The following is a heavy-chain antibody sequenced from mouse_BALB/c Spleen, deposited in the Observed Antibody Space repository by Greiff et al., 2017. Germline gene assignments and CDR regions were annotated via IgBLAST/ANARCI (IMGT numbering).Heavy chain of an antibody. CDR3: AREGYDYAFDY. CDR1: GFTFSSYG. D-gene: IGHD2-4*01. V-gene: IGHV5-6*01. Sequence: EVKLVESGGDLVKPGGSLKLSCAASGFTFSSYGMSWVRQTPDKRLEWVATISSGGSYTYYPDSVKGRFTISRDNAKNTLYLQMSSLKSEDTAMYYCAREGYDYAFDYWGQGTTLTVSS. CDR2: ISSGGSYT. J-gene: IGHJ2*01.